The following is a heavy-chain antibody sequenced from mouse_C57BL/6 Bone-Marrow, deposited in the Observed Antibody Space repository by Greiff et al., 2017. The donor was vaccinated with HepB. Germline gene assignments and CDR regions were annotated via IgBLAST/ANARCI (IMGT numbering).Heavy chain of an antibody. V-gene: IGHV1-55*01. Sequence: QVHVKQPGAELVKPGASVKMSCKASGYTFTSYWITWVKQRPGQGLEWIGDIYPGSGSTNYNEKFKSKATLTVDTSSSTAYMQLSSLTSEDSAVYYCARWQLRPYYFDYWGQGTTLTVSS. CDR2: IYPGSGST. CDR3: ARWQLRPYYFDY. CDR1: GYTFTSYW. D-gene: IGHD3-2*02. J-gene: IGHJ2*01.